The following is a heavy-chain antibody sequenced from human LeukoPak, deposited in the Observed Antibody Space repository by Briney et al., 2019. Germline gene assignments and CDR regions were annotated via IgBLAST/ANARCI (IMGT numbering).Heavy chain of an antibody. J-gene: IGHJ3*02. Sequence: GGSLRLSCAASGFTFSSYSMNWVRQAPGKGLEWVSSISLTSNDIYYAASVRGRFIISRDNAKNLLSLQMNSLRAEDTALYYCARGDTSLQRNDALDIWGQGTMVSVSS. V-gene: IGHV3-21*01. D-gene: IGHD2/OR15-2a*01. CDR1: GFTFSSYS. CDR2: ISLTSNDI. CDR3: ARGDTSLQRNDALDI.